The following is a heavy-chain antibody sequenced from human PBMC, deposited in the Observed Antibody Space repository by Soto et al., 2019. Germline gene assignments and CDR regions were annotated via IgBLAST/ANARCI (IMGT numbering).Heavy chain of an antibody. CDR3: ANDGSPSSYYYMDV. CDR2: ISGSGGST. Sequence: GGSLRLSCAASGFTFSSYAMSWVRQAPGKGLEWVSAISGSGGSTYYADSVKGRFTISRDNSKNTLYLQMNSLRAEDTAVYYCANDGSPSSYYYMDVWGKGTTVTVSS. CDR1: GFTFSSYA. D-gene: IGHD6-6*01. J-gene: IGHJ6*03. V-gene: IGHV3-23*01.